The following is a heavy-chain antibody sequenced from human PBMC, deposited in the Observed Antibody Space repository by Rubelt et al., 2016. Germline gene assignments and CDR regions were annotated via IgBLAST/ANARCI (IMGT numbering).Heavy chain of an antibody. CDR3: ATGIIRSGSYYQTVDY. V-gene: IGHV1-24*01. D-gene: IGHD3-10*01. Sequence: RGRQAPGKGLEWMGGFDPEDGETIYAQKFQGRVTMTEDTSTDTAYMGLSSLRSEDTAVYYCATGIIRSGSYYQTVDYWGQGTLVTVSS. J-gene: IGHJ4*02. CDR2: FDPEDGET.